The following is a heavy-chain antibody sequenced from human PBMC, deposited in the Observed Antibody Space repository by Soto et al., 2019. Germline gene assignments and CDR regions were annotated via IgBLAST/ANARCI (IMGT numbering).Heavy chain of an antibody. CDR1: GGSISSGGYY. CDR2: IYYSGST. J-gene: IGHJ4*02. V-gene: IGHV4-31*03. D-gene: IGHD3-10*01. Sequence: QVQLQASGPGLVKPSQTLSLTCTVSGGSISSGGYYWSWIRQHPGKGLEWIGYIYYSGSTYYNPSLKSRVTISVDTSKNQFSLKLSSVTAADTAVYYCARWWFGELPHFDYWGQGTLVTVSS. CDR3: ARWWFGELPHFDY.